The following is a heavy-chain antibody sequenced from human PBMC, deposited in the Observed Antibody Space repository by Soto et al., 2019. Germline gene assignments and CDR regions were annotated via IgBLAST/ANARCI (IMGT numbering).Heavy chain of an antibody. Sequence: QVQVVESGGGVVQPGRSLRLSCTVSGFTFSGHAMHWVRQAPGKGLEWVAQIWYDGSNKYYADSVEGRFTISRDNAKTILYAQMYSPSVDDTAVYYCSRDGQSLAPYALDVWGQGTAVTVSS. D-gene: IGHD6-19*01. V-gene: IGHV3-33*01. J-gene: IGHJ6*02. CDR2: IWYDGSNK. CDR1: GFTFSGHA. CDR3: SRDGQSLAPYALDV.